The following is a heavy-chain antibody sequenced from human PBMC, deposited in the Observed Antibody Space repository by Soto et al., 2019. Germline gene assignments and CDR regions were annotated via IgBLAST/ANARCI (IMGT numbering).Heavy chain of an antibody. CDR1: GFTFSGSS. Sequence: PGGSLRLSCAASGFTFSGSSVHWVRRASGKGLEWVGRIRNKANSYATAYAASVRGRFTISRDDSKNTAFLQMNSLNTEDTAVYYCISHSPEDMIRTWGQGTLVTVSS. CDR2: IRNKANSYAT. CDR3: ISHSPEDMIRT. V-gene: IGHV3-73*01. J-gene: IGHJ4*02. D-gene: IGHD2-15*01.